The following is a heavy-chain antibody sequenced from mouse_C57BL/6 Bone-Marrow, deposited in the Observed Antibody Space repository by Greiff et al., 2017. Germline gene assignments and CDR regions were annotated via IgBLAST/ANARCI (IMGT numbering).Heavy chain of an antibody. Sequence: VKLQESGPGLVAPSQSLSITCTVSGFSLTSYAISWVRQAPGKGLEWLGEIWTGGGTNYNSALKSRLSSSKDNSKSQVFLKMNSLQTDDTARYYRAKKTAQATYYFDYWGQGTTLTVSS. CDR1: GFSLTSYA. D-gene: IGHD3-2*02. CDR2: IWTGGGT. J-gene: IGHJ2*01. V-gene: IGHV2-9-1*01. CDR3: AKKTAQATYYFDY.